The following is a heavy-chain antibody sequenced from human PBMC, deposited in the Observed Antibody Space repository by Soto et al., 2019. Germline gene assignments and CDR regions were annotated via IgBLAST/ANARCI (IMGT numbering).Heavy chain of an antibody. J-gene: IGHJ4*02. V-gene: IGHV5-10-1*01. Sequence: GESLKISCKGSGYSFAGYWITWVRQKPGKGLQWMGRIDPSDSQTYYSPSFRGHVTISATKSITTVFLQWSSLRASDTAMYYCARQIYDSDTGPNFQYYFDSWGQGTPVTVSS. D-gene: IGHD3-22*01. CDR2: IDPSDSQT. CDR1: GYSFAGYW. CDR3: ARQIYDSDTGPNFQYYFDS.